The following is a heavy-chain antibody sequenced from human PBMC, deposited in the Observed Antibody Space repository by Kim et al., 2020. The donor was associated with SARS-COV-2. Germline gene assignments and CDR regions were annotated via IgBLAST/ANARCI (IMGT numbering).Heavy chain of an antibody. Sequence: GGSLRLSCAASGFTFSSYWMHWVRQAPGKGLVWLSRITSDGSGTKYAVSVKGRSTISRDNAKNTLYLQMNSLRAEDTAVYYCARGSANVFDIWGQGTMVTVSS. CDR1: GFTFSSYW. V-gene: IGHV3-74*01. CDR2: ITSDGSGT. CDR3: ARGSANVFDI. J-gene: IGHJ3*02. D-gene: IGHD2-15*01.